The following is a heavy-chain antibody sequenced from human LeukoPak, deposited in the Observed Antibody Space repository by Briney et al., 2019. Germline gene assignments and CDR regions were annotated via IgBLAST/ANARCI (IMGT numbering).Heavy chain of an antibody. CDR1: GFTFDDYC. D-gene: IGHD3-9*01. V-gene: IGHV3-20*04. Sequence: GGSLRLSCAASGFTFDDYCMSWVRQAPGKGLEWVSGINWNGGSTGYADSVKGRFTIPRDNAKNSLYLQMNSLRAEDTALYYCARSRIKTGSYAFDMWGQGTMVTVSS. CDR3: ARSRIKTGSYAFDM. J-gene: IGHJ3*02. CDR2: INWNGGST.